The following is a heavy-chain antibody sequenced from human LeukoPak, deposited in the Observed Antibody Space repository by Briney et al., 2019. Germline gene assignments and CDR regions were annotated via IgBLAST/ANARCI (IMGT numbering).Heavy chain of an antibody. V-gene: IGHV1-8*01. J-gene: IGHJ3*02. D-gene: IGHD3-16*01. Sequence: ASVKVSCKASRYTFTSYDINWVRQATGQGLEWMGWMNPNSGNTGYAQKFQGRVTMTRNTSISTAYMELSSLRSEDTAVYYCARPYPRLDDAFDIWGQGTMVAVSS. CDR2: MNPNSGNT. CDR1: RYTFTSYD. CDR3: ARPYPRLDDAFDI.